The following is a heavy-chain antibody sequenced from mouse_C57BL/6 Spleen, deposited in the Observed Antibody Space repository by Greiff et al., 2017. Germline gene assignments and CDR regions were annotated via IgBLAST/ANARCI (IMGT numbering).Heavy chain of an antibody. J-gene: IGHJ3*01. CDR3: ARNPLGSSGYWFAY. D-gene: IGHD3-2*02. V-gene: IGHV2-9-1*01. CDR2: IWTGGGT. Sequence: VKVVESGPGLVAPSQSLSITCTVSGFSLTSYAISWVRQPPGKGLEWLGVIWTGGGTNYNSALKSRLSISKDNSKSQVFLKMNSLQTNDTARYYCARNPLGSSGYWFAYWGQGTLVTVSA. CDR1: GFSLTSYA.